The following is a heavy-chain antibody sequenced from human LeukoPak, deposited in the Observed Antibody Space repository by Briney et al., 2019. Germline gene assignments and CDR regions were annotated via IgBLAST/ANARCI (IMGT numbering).Heavy chain of an antibody. V-gene: IGHV3-49*03. CDR3: VRYSGDADY. D-gene: IGHD5-12*01. CDR2: IRSKVYGGTT. Sequence: GGSLRLSCTASGFTFGDYAMSWFRQAPGKGLEWVGFIRSKVYGGTTEYAASVKGRFTISRDNSKSIAYLQMNSLKSEDTAVYYCVRYSGDADYWGQGTLVTVSS. J-gene: IGHJ4*02. CDR1: GFTFGDYA.